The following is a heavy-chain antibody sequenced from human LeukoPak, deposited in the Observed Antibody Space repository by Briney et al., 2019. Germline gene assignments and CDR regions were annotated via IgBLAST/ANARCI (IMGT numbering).Heavy chain of an antibody. J-gene: IGHJ4*02. CDR2: IYYDGSNK. V-gene: IGHV3-33*06. Sequence: GGSLRLSCVASGFIFTTYGMHWVRQAPGKGLEWVTVIYYDGSNKFYADSVRGRFTISRDNSKNTLYLQMNSLRAEDTAIYYCAKAAEDSRSYYRFYFDYWGQGTLVTVSS. D-gene: IGHD3-22*01. CDR3: AKAAEDSRSYYRFYFDY. CDR1: GFIFTTYG.